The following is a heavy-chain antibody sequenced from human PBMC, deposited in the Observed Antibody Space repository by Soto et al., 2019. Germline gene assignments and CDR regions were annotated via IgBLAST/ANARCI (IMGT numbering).Heavy chain of an antibody. CDR2: IYHSGSA. CDR1: SGSISSSNW. CDR3: VRVTRYFDLGGFYVDY. D-gene: IGHD3-9*01. Sequence: QVQLQESGPGLVKPSGTLSLTCAVSSGSISSSNWCSWVRQPPGKGLERIGEIYHSGSANYNPSPKSRAPISVDKSKNHFSLKLSSVTAAYTAVNYCVRVTRYFDLGGFYVDYWGQGTLVTVSS. V-gene: IGHV4-4*02. J-gene: IGHJ4*02.